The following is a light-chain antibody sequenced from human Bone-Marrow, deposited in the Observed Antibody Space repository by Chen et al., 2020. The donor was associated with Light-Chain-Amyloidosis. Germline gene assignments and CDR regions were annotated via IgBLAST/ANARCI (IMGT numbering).Light chain of an antibody. CDR1: NIGSTS. J-gene: IGLJ3*02. V-gene: IGLV3-21*02. CDR2: ADS. Sequence: SYVLTQPSSVSGAPGQTATIACGGNNIGSTSVHWYPQTPGPAPRLVVYADSDRPAGIPERGSGSNSGNTATLASRRVEAGDEADYYCQVWAGSSDRPVFGGGTKLTVL. CDR3: QVWAGSSDRPV.